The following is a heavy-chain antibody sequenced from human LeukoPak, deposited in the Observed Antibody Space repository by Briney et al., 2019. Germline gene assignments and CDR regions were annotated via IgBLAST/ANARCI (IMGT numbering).Heavy chain of an antibody. V-gene: IGHV4-59*01. CDR2: IYYSGST. D-gene: IGHD5-24*01. CDR3: ARDRSRDGYSRYNWFDP. Sequence: PSETLSLTCTVSGGSISSYYWSWIRQPPGKGLEWIGHIYYSGSTNYNPSLKSRVTISVDTSKNQFSLKLSSVTAADTAVYYCARDRSRDGYSRYNWFDPWGQGTLVTVSS. J-gene: IGHJ5*02. CDR1: GGSISSYY.